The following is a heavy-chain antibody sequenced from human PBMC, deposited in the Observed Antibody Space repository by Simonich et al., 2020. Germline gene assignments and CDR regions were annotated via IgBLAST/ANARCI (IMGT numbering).Heavy chain of an antibody. D-gene: IGHD6-13*01. CDR2: IWYDGSNK. V-gene: IGHV3-33*01. CDR1: GFTFSSYG. J-gene: IGHJ4*02. Sequence: QVQLVESGGGVVQPGRSLRLSCAASGFTFSSYGMHWVRQAPGKGLGWVEVIWYDGSNKYYADSVKGRFTISRDNSKNTLYLQMNSLRAEDTAVYYCARERAAAGEAFDYWGQGTLVTVSS. CDR3: ARERAAAGEAFDY.